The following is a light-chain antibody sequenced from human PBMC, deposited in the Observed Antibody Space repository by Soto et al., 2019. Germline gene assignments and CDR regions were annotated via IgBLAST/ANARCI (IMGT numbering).Light chain of an antibody. CDR2: GNS. V-gene: IGLV1-40*01. J-gene: IGLJ3*02. CDR3: PSYNTSLGVWV. Sequence: QSVLTQPPSVSGAPGQRVTISCTGSSSNIGAGYDVHWYQQLPGTAPKLLIYGNSNRPSGVPDRFSGSKSGTSASLAITGPGVGEEADNYSPSYNTSLGVWVFGGG. CDR1: SSNIGAGYD.